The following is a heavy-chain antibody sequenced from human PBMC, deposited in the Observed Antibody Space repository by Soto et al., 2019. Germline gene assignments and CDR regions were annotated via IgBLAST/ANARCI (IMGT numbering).Heavy chain of an antibody. Sequence: ASVKVSCKASGYTFTSYAMHWVRQAPGQRLEWMGCINAGNGNTNYSQKFQGRVTMTEDTSTDTAYMELSSLRSEDTAVYYCATVLTVTTGYYGMDVWGQGTTVTVSS. D-gene: IGHD4-4*01. CDR3: ATVLTVTTGYYGMDV. CDR1: GYTFTSYA. J-gene: IGHJ6*02. V-gene: IGHV1-3*01. CDR2: INAGNGNT.